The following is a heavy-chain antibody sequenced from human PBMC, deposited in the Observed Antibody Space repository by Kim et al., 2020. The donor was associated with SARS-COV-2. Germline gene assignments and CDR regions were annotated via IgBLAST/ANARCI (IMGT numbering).Heavy chain of an antibody. J-gene: IGHJ4*02. Sequence: GGSLRLSCAASGFTFSSYSMNWVRQAPGKGLEWVSSISSSSSYIYYADSVKGRFTISRDNAKNSLYLQMNSLRAEDTAVYYCARMVDYEAIEYYFDYWGQGTLVTVSS. V-gene: IGHV3-21*01. CDR1: GFTFSSYS. CDR2: ISSSSSYI. CDR3: ARMVDYEAIEYYFDY. D-gene: IGHD4-17*01.